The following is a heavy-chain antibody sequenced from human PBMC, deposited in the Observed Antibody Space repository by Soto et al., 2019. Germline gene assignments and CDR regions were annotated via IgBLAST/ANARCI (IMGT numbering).Heavy chain of an antibody. CDR1: GGSISSYY. V-gene: IGHV4-59*01. Sequence: ASETLSLTCTVSGGSISSYYWSWIRQPPGKGLEWIGYIYYSGSTNYNPSLKSRVTISVDTSKNQFSLKLSSVTAADTAVYYRARVVIPTLRPNWFDPWGQGTLVTVSS. CDR2: IYYSGST. D-gene: IGHD3-22*01. CDR3: ARVVIPTLRPNWFDP. J-gene: IGHJ5*02.